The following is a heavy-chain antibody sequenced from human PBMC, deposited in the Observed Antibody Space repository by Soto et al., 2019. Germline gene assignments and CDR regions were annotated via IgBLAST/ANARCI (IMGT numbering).Heavy chain of an antibody. Sequence: PSVKVSCKASGGTFSSYAISWVRQAPGQGLEWMGGIIPIFGTANYAQKFQGRVTITADESTSTAYMELSSLRSEDTAVYYCARGIVVVTANHDTFDIWGQGTMVTVS. J-gene: IGHJ3*02. V-gene: IGHV1-69*13. CDR1: GGTFSSYA. D-gene: IGHD2-21*02. CDR2: IIPIFGTA. CDR3: ARGIVVVTANHDTFDI.